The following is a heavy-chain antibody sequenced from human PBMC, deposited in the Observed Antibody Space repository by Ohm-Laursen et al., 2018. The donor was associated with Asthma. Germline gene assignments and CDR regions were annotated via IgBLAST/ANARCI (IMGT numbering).Heavy chain of an antibody. CDR1: GFTFSSYA. CDR2: ISGSGGST. D-gene: IGHD2-2*01. J-gene: IGHJ6*02. V-gene: IGHV3-23*01. Sequence: SLRLSCAASGFTFSSYAMSWVRQAPGKGLEWVSAISGSGGSTYYADSVKGRFTISRDNSKNTLYLQMNSLRAEDTAVYYCAKDLLCSSTSCISRGSKIYYYYYGMDVWGQGTTVTVSS. CDR3: AKDLLCSSTSCISRGSKIYYYYYGMDV.